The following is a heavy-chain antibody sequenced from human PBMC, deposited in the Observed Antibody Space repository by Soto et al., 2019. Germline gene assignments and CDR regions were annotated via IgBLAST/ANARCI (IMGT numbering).Heavy chain of an antibody. J-gene: IGHJ4*02. Sequence: HVQLVQSGAEVKRPGASVKVSCKASGYTFTTYYMHRVRPAPGQGLEWLGIINPNGGSTTYAQKFQGRVTRTRDTSTSTVYVELSSLGSADTAVYYCARAGYCSGGTCFHGNCDYWGQGTLVTVSA. CDR3: ARAGYCSGGTCFHGNCDY. CDR2: INPNGGST. V-gene: IGHV1-46*01. D-gene: IGHD2-15*01. CDR1: GYTFTTYY.